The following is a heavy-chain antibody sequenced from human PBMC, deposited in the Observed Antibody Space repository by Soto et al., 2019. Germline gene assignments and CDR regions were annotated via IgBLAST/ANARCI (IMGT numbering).Heavy chain of an antibody. CDR2: ISSGGNT. V-gene: IGHV3-66*04. CDR1: GFSVSSNY. D-gene: IGHD3-10*01. Sequence: EVQLVESGGSLVQPGGSLRLSCAASGFSVSSNYITWVRQAQGQGLECVSGISSGGNTYYADSVKGRFTISRANSKDTLYTQMNNVRAEEEAVYYCARRHFYGSDWVQGTLVIVSS. J-gene: IGHJ4*02. CDR3: ARRHFYGSD.